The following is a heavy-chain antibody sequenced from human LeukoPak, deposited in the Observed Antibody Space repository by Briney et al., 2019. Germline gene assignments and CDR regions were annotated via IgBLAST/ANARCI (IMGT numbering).Heavy chain of an antibody. V-gene: IGHV6-1*01. CDR2: INYRSKWYS. CDR1: GDSVSGGSAG. D-gene: IGHD3-10*01. J-gene: IGHJ5*02. Sequence: SQTLSLTCAISGDSVSGGSAGWNWIRQSPSRGLEWLGRINYRSKWYSDYAISVKSRITINPDTSRNQFSLQLNSVTHDDTAVYYCTGGGLVRGSLHWFDPWGQGTLVTVSS. CDR3: TGGGLVRGSLHWFDP.